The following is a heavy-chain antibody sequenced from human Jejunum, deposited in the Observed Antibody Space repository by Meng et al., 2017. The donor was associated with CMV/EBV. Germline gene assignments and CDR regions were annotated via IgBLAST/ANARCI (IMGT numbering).Heavy chain of an antibody. Sequence: SGFTFGVYAMHWVRQAPGKGLEWVSGVSWNSGKIDYADSVKGRFTISRDNAKNSLYLQMNSLRAEDTALYYCVKGIRIVAAPPDIWGQGTMVTVSS. CDR3: VKGIRIVAAPPDI. CDR2: VSWNSGKI. J-gene: IGHJ3*02. V-gene: IGHV3-9*01. CDR1: GFTFGVYA. D-gene: IGHD1-26*01.